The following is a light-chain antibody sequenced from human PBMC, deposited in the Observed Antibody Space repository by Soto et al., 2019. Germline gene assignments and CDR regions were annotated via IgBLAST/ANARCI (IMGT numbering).Light chain of an antibody. V-gene: IGLV1-40*01. CDR2: GNS. J-gene: IGLJ2*01. CDR3: QSYDRILSGVV. CDR1: SSNIGADYD. Sequence: QPVLTQPPSVSGAPGQRVTISCTGSSSNIGADYDVHWYQQIPRTAPKLLIFGNSNRPSGVPDRFSGSKSGTSASLAITGLQAEDEAHYYCQSYDRILSGVVFGGGTKLTVL.